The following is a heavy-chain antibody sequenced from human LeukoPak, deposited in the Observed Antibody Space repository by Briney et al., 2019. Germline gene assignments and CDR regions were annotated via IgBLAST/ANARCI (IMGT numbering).Heavy chain of an antibody. Sequence: NPSETLSLTCTVSGGSISSGSYYWSWIRQPAGKGLEWIGRIYTSGSTNYNPSLKSRVTISVDTSKNQFSLKLSSVTAADTAVYYCARDIEQWPFSFDYWGQGTLVTVSS. J-gene: IGHJ4*02. CDR3: ARDIEQWPFSFDY. V-gene: IGHV4-61*02. CDR1: GGSISSGSYY. CDR2: IYTSGST. D-gene: IGHD6-19*01.